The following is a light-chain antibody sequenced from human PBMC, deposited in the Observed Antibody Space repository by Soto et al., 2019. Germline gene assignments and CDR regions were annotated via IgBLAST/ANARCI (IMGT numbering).Light chain of an antibody. CDR3: QSYDSSLSGSV. Sequence: QSVLTQPPSVSGAPGQRVTISCTGSSSNIGATYHVHWYQQLPGTAPKLLIYGNSNRPSGVPDRFSGSKSGTSASLAITGLQDEAEADYYCQSYDSSLSGSVFGGGTKLTVL. CDR1: SSNIGATYH. J-gene: IGLJ3*02. CDR2: GNS. V-gene: IGLV1-40*01.